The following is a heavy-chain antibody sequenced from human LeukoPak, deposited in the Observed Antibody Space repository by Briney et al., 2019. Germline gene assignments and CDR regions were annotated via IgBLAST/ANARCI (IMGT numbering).Heavy chain of an antibody. CDR1: GFTFSSYW. CDR3: ARDTLGEGEDANYAVYYFDY. CDR2: IKQDGSEK. D-gene: IGHD4/OR15-4a*01. V-gene: IGHV3-7*01. Sequence: PGGSLRLSCAAPGFTFSSYWMSSVRQAPGKGLEWVANIKQDGSEKYYADSVKGRFTISRDNGKNSLDLQMNSLRADDTAVYYCARDTLGEGEDANYAVYYFDYWGQGTVVTVSS. J-gene: IGHJ4*02.